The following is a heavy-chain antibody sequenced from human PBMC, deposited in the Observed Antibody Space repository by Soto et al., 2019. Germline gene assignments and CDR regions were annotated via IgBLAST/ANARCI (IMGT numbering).Heavy chain of an antibody. D-gene: IGHD6-13*01. Sequence: GGSLRLSCAASGFTFSSYAMHWVRQAPGKGLEWVAVISYDGSNKYYADSVKGRFTISRDNSKNTLYLQMNSLRAEDTAVYYCARGRRAEQQDVDYWGQGTLVTVSS. CDR1: GFTFSSYA. J-gene: IGHJ4*02. CDR2: ISYDGSNK. V-gene: IGHV3-30-3*01. CDR3: ARGRRAEQQDVDY.